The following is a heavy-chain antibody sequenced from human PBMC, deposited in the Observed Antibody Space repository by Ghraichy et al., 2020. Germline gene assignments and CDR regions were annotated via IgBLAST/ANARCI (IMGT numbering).Heavy chain of an antibody. CDR1: GFTFSSYW. Sequence: GESLNISCAASGFTFSSYWMSWVRQAPGKGLEWVANIKQDGSEKYYVDSVKGRFTISRDNAKNSLYLQMNSLRAEDTAVYYCARGGRGYSYGYEDYWGQGTLVTVSS. CDR3: ARGGRGYSYGYEDY. V-gene: IGHV3-7*01. D-gene: IGHD5-18*01. J-gene: IGHJ4*02. CDR2: IKQDGSEK.